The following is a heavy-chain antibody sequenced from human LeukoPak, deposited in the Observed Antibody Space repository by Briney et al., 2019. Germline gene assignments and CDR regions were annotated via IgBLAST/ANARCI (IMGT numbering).Heavy chain of an antibody. Sequence: GGSLRLSCVACGFTFSDYYMNWIRQDPGRGLEWVSYISGSGSDLYYADSVKGRFTISRDNAKNSLYLQMNSLRAEDTAVYYCARSIGSYYTMDVWGQGTTVTVSS. V-gene: IGHV3-11*01. CDR3: ARSIGSYYTMDV. CDR2: ISGSGSDL. J-gene: IGHJ6*02. CDR1: GFTFSDYY. D-gene: IGHD3-22*01.